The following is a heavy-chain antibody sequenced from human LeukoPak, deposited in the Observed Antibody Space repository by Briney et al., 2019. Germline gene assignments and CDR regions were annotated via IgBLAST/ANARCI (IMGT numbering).Heavy chain of an antibody. D-gene: IGHD2-2*01. J-gene: IGHJ4*02. Sequence: PGGSLRLSCAASGFTFSSYGMSWVRQAPGKGLEWVSAISGSGGSTYYADSVKGRFTISRDNSKNTLYLQMNSLKTEDTAVYYCTTLGYCSSTSCYGRYYFDYWGQGTLVTVSS. CDR3: TTLGYCSSTSCYGRYYFDY. CDR1: GFTFSSYG. CDR2: ISGSGGST. V-gene: IGHV3-23*01.